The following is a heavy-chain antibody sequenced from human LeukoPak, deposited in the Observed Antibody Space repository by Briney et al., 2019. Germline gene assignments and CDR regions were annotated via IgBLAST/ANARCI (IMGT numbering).Heavy chain of an antibody. D-gene: IGHD5-24*01. CDR3: ARGATISETGYFDF. CDR2: IDHRGDT. J-gene: IGHJ4*03. CDR1: GGSFSRYY. Sequence: SETLSLTCAVYGGSFSRYYWSWIRQSPGKGLEWIAEIDHRGDTNYNPSVKSRVTISVDTSKNQFSLKVRSLSAADTAVYYCARGATISETGYFDFWGQGTPVTAPS. V-gene: IGHV4-34*01.